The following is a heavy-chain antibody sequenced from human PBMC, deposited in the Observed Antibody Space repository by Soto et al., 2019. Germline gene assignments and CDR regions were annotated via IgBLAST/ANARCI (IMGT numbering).Heavy chain of an antibody. D-gene: IGHD1-1*01. CDR1: GGSVSSGSYS. V-gene: IGHV4-61*01. CDR3: ARGATVWNDERYFDY. Sequence: QVQLQESGPGLVKPSETLSLTCTVSGGSVSSGSYSCSWIRQPPGKGLEWIGYIYYSGSTNYNPSLKSRVTISVDTSKNQFSLKLSSVTAADTAVYYCARGATVWNDERYFDYWGQGTLVTVSS. CDR2: IYYSGST. J-gene: IGHJ4*02.